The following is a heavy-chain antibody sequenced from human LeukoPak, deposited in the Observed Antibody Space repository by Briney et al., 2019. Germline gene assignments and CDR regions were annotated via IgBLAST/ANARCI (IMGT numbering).Heavy chain of an antibody. D-gene: IGHD5-12*01. CDR3: ARKVATSPFDY. CDR1: GGSFSGYY. J-gene: IGHJ4*02. CDR2: INHSGST. V-gene: IGHV4-34*01. Sequence: TSETLSLTCAVYGGSFSGYYWSWIRQPPGKGLEWIGEINHSGSTNYNPSLKSRATISVDTSKNQFSLKLSSVTAADTAVYYCARKVATSPFDYWGQGTLVTVSS.